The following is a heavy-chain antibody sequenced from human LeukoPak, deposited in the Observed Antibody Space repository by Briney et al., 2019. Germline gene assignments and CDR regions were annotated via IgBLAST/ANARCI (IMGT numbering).Heavy chain of an antibody. CDR1: GFTFSSYS. CDR2: ISSSSSTI. Sequence: PGGSLRLSCAASGFTFSSYSMNWVRQAPGKGLEWVSYISSSSSTIYYADSVKGRFTISRDNAKNTLYLQMNSLRAEDTAVYYCARETSYGDYTFDYWGQGTLVTVSS. D-gene: IGHD4-17*01. J-gene: IGHJ4*02. V-gene: IGHV3-48*01. CDR3: ARETSYGDYTFDY.